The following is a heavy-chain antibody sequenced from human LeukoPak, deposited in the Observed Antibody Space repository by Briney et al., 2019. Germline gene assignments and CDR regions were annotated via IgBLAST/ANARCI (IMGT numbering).Heavy chain of an antibody. Sequence: SVKVSCRASGGTFSSYAISWVRHPPGRGLEWMGEIIPIFGTANYAQKFQGRVTITADKSTSTAYMELSSLRSEDTAVYYCARVPYVGQYGMDVWGKGATVTVSS. D-gene: IGHD2-15*01. CDR3: ARVPYVGQYGMDV. J-gene: IGHJ6*04. V-gene: IGHV1-69*06. CDR2: IIPIFGTA. CDR1: GGTFSSYA.